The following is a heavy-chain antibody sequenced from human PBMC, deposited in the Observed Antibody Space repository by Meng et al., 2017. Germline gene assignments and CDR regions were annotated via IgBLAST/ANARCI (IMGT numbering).Heavy chain of an antibody. J-gene: IGHJ4*02. CDR2: INSDGSST. V-gene: IGHV3/OR16-13*01. Sequence: VQLGESGGGVVQPGGSLRLSCAASGFTFSSYWMHWVRQAPGKGLVWVSRINSDGSSTSYADSMKGQFTISRDNAKNTLYLQMNSLRAEDTAVYYCAKVFYYDSSGYCFDYWGQGTLVTVSS. CDR3: AKVFYYDSSGYCFDY. CDR1: GFTFSSYW. D-gene: IGHD3-22*01.